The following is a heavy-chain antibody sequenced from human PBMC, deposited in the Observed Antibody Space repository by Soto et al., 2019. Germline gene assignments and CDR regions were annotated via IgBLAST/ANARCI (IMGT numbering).Heavy chain of an antibody. J-gene: IGHJ4*02. CDR2: INPSGGST. V-gene: IGHV1-46*03. Sequence: ASVKVSCKASGYTFTSYYMHWVRQAPGQGLEWMGIINPSGGSTSYAQKFQGRVTMTRDTSTSTAYMELSSLRSEDTAVYYCATSGFWSGYYIDYWGQGTLVNVS. CDR1: GYTFTSYY. D-gene: IGHD3-3*01. CDR3: ATSGFWSGYYIDY.